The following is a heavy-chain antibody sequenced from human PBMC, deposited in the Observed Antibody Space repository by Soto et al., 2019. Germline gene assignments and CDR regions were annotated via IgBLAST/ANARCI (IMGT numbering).Heavy chain of an antibody. Sequence: ASVKVSCKASGGTFISYTISLVRQAPGQGLEWMGIINPSGGSTSYAQKFQGRVTMTRDTSTSTVYMELSSLRSEDTAVYYCARSFGVVNMDVWGQGTTVTVSS. J-gene: IGHJ6*02. D-gene: IGHD3-3*01. CDR3: ARSFGVVNMDV. CDR2: INPSGGST. CDR1: GGTFISYT. V-gene: IGHV1-46*01.